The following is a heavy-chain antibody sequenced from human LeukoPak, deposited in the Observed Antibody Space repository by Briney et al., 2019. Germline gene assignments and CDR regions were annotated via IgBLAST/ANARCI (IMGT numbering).Heavy chain of an antibody. V-gene: IGHV4-39*01. J-gene: IGHJ4*02. Sequence: PSETLFLTCTVSSGSISSTSYYWGWIRQPPGKGLEWIGTISYNGSTYYNLSLKSRVTSSVDTSKNQFSLKLSSVTAADTAVYYCARLGIQLWYHFDYWGRGTLVTVSS. D-gene: IGHD5-18*01. CDR3: ARLGIQLWYHFDY. CDR1: SGSISSTSYY. CDR2: ISYNGST.